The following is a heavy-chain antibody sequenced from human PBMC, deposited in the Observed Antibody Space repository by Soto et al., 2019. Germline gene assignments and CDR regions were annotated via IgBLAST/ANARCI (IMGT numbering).Heavy chain of an antibody. Sequence: GASVMVSCKASGYSISCYSLHGVRRPLGERLEWMGWIYAGNADTKYTPTFQGRVTITRDTSVSTAYMELNSLRSEDTAVFYCTTLQCSSASCYVALDVWGQGTLVTVSS. CDR1: GYSISCYS. J-gene: IGHJ3*01. CDR3: TTLQCSSASCYVALDV. V-gene: IGHV1-3*01. D-gene: IGHD2-2*01. CDR2: IYAGNADT.